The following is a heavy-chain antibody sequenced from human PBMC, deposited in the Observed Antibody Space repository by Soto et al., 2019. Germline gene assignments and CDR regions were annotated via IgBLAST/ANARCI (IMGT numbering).Heavy chain of an antibody. J-gene: IGHJ4*02. CDR3: ARGVGAFEY. D-gene: IGHD1-26*01. Sequence: ASVKVSCKASGYTFTSYPTHWVRQAPGQRLEWMGWIDAGNGNTKYSQKFQGRVTITRDTSASTAYMELRTLKSDDTAVYYCARGVGAFEYWGQGTLVTVSS. V-gene: IGHV1-3*01. CDR1: GYTFTSYP. CDR2: IDAGNGNT.